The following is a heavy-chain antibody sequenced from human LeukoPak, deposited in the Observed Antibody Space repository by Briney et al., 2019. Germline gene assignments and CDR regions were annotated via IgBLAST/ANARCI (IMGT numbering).Heavy chain of an antibody. D-gene: IGHD3-10*01. J-gene: IGHJ6*02. V-gene: IGHV4-39*07. CDR2: IYYSGST. CDR3: ASVYYGSGSPWGMDV. Sequence: PSETLSLTCTVSGGSISGSSYYWGWIRQPPGKGLGWIGSIYYSGSTYYNPSLKSRVSISVDTSKNQFSLKLSSVTAADTAVYFCASVYYGSGSPWGMDVWGQGTTVTVSS. CDR1: GGSISGSSYY.